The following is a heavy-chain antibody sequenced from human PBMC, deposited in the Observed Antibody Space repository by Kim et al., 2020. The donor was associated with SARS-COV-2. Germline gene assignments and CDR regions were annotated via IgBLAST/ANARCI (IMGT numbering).Heavy chain of an antibody. J-gene: IGHJ6*02. Sequence: ASVKVSCKASGYTFTSYIMHWVRQAPGQSLEWMGGINLGNGNTKYSQNFQGRVTITRDTSATTAYMELSSLRSEDTAIYYCARAGIMDVWGQGTTVTVAS. CDR2: INLGNGNT. V-gene: IGHV1-3*01. CDR3: ARAGIMDV. D-gene: IGHD3-10*01. CDR1: GYTFTSYI.